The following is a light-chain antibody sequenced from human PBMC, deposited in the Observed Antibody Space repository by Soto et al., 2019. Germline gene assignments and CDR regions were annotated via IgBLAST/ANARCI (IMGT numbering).Light chain of an antibody. V-gene: IGKV3-15*01. Sequence: EIVMTQSPATLSASPGERATLSCRASQSVSNNLAWYHQKPGQAPRLLIYGASTRATGIPARFSGSGSGTEFTLTISRLQPEDFAVYYCQQYNNWWTFGQGTKVEIK. CDR1: QSVSNN. J-gene: IGKJ1*01. CDR2: GAS. CDR3: QQYNNWWT.